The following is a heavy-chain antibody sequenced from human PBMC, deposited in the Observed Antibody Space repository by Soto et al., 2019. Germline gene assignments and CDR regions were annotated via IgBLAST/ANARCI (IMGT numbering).Heavy chain of an antibody. CDR1: GGSFSGYY. V-gene: IGHV4-34*01. CDR3: ARGYGYCSSTSCRGTYLGYSSGLGRRGGMDV. D-gene: IGHD2-2*03. J-gene: IGHJ6*01. Sequence: SETLSLTCAVYGGSFSGYYWSWIRQPPGKGLEWIGEINHSGSTNYNPSLKSRVTISVATSKNQFSLKLSSVTAADTAVYYCARGYGYCSSTSCRGTYLGYSSGLGRRGGMDVWGQGTTVTVSS. CDR2: INHSGST.